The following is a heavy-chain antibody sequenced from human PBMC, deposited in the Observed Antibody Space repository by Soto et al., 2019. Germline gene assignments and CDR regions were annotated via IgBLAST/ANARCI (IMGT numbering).Heavy chain of an antibody. CDR2: TRNKTNSYTT. D-gene: IGHD5-12*01. CDR1: GFTFSDHY. V-gene: IGHV3-72*01. Sequence: GGSLRLSCAASGFTFSDHYMDWVRQAPGKGLEWVGRTRNKTNSYTTEYAASVKGRFTISRDDSKNSLYLQMNSLKTDVSAVYYCASIVATVLHYAFDIWGQGTMVTVSS. J-gene: IGHJ3*02. CDR3: ASIVATVLHYAFDI.